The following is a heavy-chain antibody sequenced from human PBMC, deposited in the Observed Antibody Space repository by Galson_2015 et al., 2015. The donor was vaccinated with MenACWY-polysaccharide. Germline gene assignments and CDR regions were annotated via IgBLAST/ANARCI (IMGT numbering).Heavy chain of an antibody. Sequence: SLRLSCAASGFTFSNYAMSWVRQAPGKGLEWVSGITSGGGGTYYADSVKGRFTISRDNSKNTVNLQMNSLRAEDTALYYCARNRGSYVVDALDFWGKGTTVTVSS. CDR2: ITSGGGGT. V-gene: IGHV3-23*01. D-gene: IGHD3-10*01. CDR1: GFTFSNYA. J-gene: IGHJ6*04. CDR3: ARNRGSYVVDALDF.